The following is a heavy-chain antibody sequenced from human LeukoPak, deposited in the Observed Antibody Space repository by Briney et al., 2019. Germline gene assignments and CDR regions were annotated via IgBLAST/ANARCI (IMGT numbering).Heavy chain of an antibody. D-gene: IGHD6-19*01. CDR3: ATISIAVAGIPPRDPSFDY. J-gene: IGHJ4*02. CDR1: GYTFTGYY. CDR2: INPNSGGT. V-gene: IGHV1-2*02. Sequence: ASVKVSCKASGYTFTGYYMHWVRQAPGQGLKWMGWINPNSGGTNYAQKFQGRVTMTRDTSISTAYMELSRLRSDDTAVYYCATISIAVAGIPPRDPSFDYWGQGTLVTVSS.